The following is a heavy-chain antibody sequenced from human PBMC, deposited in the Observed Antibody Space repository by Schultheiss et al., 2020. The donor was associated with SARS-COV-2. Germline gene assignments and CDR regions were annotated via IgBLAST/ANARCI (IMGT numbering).Heavy chain of an antibody. D-gene: IGHD3-22*01. Sequence: SETLSLTYAVYGGSFSGYYWSWIRQPPGKGLEWIGEINHSGSTNYNPSLKSRVTISVDTSKNQFSLKLSSVTAADTAVYYCARGTRLYYYDSSGYYGNLGYYYGMDVWGQGTTVTVSS. V-gene: IGHV4-34*01. CDR1: GGSFSGYY. CDR3: ARGTRLYYYDSSGYYGNLGYYYGMDV. CDR2: INHSGST. J-gene: IGHJ6*02.